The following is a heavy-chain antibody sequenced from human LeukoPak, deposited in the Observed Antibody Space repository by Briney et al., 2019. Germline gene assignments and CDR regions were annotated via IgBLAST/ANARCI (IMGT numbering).Heavy chain of an antibody. J-gene: IGHJ4*02. D-gene: IGHD6-13*01. CDR3: ARIAAAGNGPLYYFDY. CDR2: INHSGST. Sequence: PETLSLTCAVFGGSFSGYHWSWIRQPPGKGLEWIGEINHSGSTNYNPSLKSRVTIAIYTSKSQFSLKLNSVTAADTAMYYCARIAAAGNGPLYYFDYWGQGTLVTVSS. CDR1: GGSFSGYH. V-gene: IGHV4-34*01.